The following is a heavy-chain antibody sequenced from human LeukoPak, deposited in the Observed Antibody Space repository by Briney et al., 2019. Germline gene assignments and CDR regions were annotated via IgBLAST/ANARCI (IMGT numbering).Heavy chain of an antibody. Sequence: SGPALVKPTQTLTLTCTFSGFSLSTYGMCVSWIRQPPGKALEWLARIDWDDDKYYRTSLKTRLTISKDTSKNQVVLTMTNMGPVDTATYYCARIKSSSWDHFDYWGQGTLVTVSS. CDR1: GFSLSTYGMC. J-gene: IGHJ4*02. V-gene: IGHV2-70*11. D-gene: IGHD6-13*01. CDR2: IDWDDDK. CDR3: ARIKSSSWDHFDY.